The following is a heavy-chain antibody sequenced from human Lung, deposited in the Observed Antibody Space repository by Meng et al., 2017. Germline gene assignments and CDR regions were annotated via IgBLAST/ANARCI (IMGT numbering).Heavy chain of an antibody. CDR3: ARGPTALGHDFDY. Sequence: VLLQQWGPGLLKPSEPLSLTCVVSGGSFSDDYLSWIRQPPGEGLEMIGNINHSGSTSNNQYLESRATITVDTSKNNLSLKLSSVTAADAAVYYCARGPTALGHDFDYWGQGTLVTVSS. J-gene: IGHJ4*02. CDR1: GGSFSDDY. D-gene: IGHD2-21*02. V-gene: IGHV4-34*04. CDR2: INHSGST.